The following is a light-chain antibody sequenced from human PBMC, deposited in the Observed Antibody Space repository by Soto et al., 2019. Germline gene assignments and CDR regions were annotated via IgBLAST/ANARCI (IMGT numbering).Light chain of an antibody. CDR1: DSNIGAGYD. J-gene: IGLJ1*01. CDR2: GNT. Sequence: SVLTQTPSVSGAPGQTITISCTGTDSNIGAGYDVHWYQHLPGRAPKLLIFGNTHRPSGVPDRFSGSKSGTSASLAITGLQPEDEADYYCQSFDNSLSGFYVFGSGTKLTVL. V-gene: IGLV1-40*01. CDR3: QSFDNSLSGFYV.